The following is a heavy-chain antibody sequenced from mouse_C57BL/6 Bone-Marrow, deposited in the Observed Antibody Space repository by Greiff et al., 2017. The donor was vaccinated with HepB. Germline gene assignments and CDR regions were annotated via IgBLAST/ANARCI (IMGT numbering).Heavy chain of an antibody. D-gene: IGHD2-13*01. CDR1: GFSLTSYG. Sequence: QVQLKESGPGLVQPSQSLSITCTVSGFSLTSYGVHWVRQSPGKGLEWLGVIWSGGSTDYNAAFISRLSISKEDSKSQVFFKMNSLQADDTAIYYCARNYDGAPYARDYWGQGTSVTVSS. CDR2: IWSGGST. CDR3: ARNYDGAPYARDY. J-gene: IGHJ4*01. V-gene: IGHV2-2*01.